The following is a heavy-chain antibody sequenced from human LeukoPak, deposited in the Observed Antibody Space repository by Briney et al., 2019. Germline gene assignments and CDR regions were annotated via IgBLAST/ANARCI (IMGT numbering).Heavy chain of an antibody. J-gene: IGHJ5*02. CDR3: AREKLDP. V-gene: IGHV1-46*01. CDR1: GYSFTSYY. CDR2: INPSGSSA. Sequence: GASVKVSCKASGYSFTSYYMHWVRQAPGQGLEWMGFINPSGSSAAYAQKFQGRVTMTRDTSISTAYMELSRLRSDDTAVYYCAREKLDPWGQGTLVTVSS.